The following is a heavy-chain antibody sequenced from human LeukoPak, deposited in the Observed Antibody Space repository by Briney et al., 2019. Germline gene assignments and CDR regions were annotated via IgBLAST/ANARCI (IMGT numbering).Heavy chain of an antibody. D-gene: IGHD6-25*01. CDR3: ARGTGYNTGRSVDY. CDR1: GFTFSSYS. J-gene: IGHJ4*02. Sequence: GGSLRLSCTASGFTFSSYSMTWVRQAPGKGLEWVSAISGSGGSTYYADSVKGRFTISRDNSKNTLYLQMNSLRAEDTAVYYCARGTGYNTGRSVDYWGQGTLDTVSS. V-gene: IGHV3-23*01. CDR2: ISGSGGST.